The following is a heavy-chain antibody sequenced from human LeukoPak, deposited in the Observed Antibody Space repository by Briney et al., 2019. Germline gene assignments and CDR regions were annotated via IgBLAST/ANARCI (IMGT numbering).Heavy chain of an antibody. CDR1: GFIFNNYG. Sequence: GGSLRLSCAASGFIFNNYGLIWVRQAPGKGLEWVSAISNDGGGTQYADFVEGRFTISRDNSKNTLFLQMSSLRAEDTALYYCAKGSSGYFADLWGQGTPVTVSS. V-gene: IGHV3-23*01. CDR3: AKGSSGYFADL. CDR2: ISNDGGGT. D-gene: IGHD3-22*01. J-gene: IGHJ5*02.